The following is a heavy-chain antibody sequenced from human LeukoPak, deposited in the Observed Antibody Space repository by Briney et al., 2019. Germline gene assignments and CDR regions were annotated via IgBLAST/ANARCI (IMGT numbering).Heavy chain of an antibody. D-gene: IGHD1-26*01. CDR2: ISGSGGST. CDR3: ARDRSREVYYYYMDV. CDR1: GFTFSSYG. Sequence: GGSLRLSCAASGFTFSSYGMSWVRQAPGKGLEWVSAISGSGGSTYYADSVKGRFTISRDNSKNTLYMQMNSLRAEDTAVYYCARDRSREVYYYYMDVWGKGTTVTVSS. J-gene: IGHJ6*03. V-gene: IGHV3-23*01.